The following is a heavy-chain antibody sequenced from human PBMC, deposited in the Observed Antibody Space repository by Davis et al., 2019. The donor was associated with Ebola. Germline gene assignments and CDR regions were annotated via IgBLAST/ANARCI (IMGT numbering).Heavy chain of an antibody. CDR2: ISAYNGNT. Sequence: ASVKVSCKASGYTFTSYGITWVRRAPGQGLEWMGCISAYNGNTYYGQRFQGRVTMTTDTSTSTAYMELRDLRSDDTAVYFCARDPGFLLVPTPIGMDVWGQGTTVTVSS. CDR3: ARDPGFLLVPTPIGMDV. V-gene: IGHV1-18*01. CDR1: GYTFTSYG. J-gene: IGHJ6*02. D-gene: IGHD2-2*01.